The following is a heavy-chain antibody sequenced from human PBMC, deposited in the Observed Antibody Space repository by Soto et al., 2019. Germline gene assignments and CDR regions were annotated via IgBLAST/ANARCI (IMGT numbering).Heavy chain of an antibody. D-gene: IGHD3-16*01. Sequence: PSETLSLTCTVSDDSITSGAYYWGLIRQPPGKGMEWIGTIYYSGSTYYNPSLKSRVTISVDTSKNQFSLKLSSVTAADTAVYYCARGGVRYYYYMDVWGKGTTVTVSS. V-gene: IGHV4-39*01. CDR2: IYYSGST. CDR1: DDSITSGAYY. CDR3: ARGGVRYYYYMDV. J-gene: IGHJ6*03.